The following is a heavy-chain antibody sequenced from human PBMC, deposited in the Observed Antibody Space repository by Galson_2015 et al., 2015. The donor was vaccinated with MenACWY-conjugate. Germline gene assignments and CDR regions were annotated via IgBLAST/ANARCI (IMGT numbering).Heavy chain of an antibody. CDR3: AKMQANAGGVEGDYFDY. CDR2: LYSDGTT. J-gene: IGHJ4*02. Sequence: SLRLSCAASGFIVSSNYMSWVRQAPGKGLEWVSVLYSDGTTYYADSVKGRFTVSRDNAKNTLYLQMNSLKVEDTAVYYCAKMQANAGGVEGDYFDYWGQGALVPVSP. V-gene: IGHV3-53*01. CDR1: GFIVSSNY. D-gene: IGHD2-8*02.